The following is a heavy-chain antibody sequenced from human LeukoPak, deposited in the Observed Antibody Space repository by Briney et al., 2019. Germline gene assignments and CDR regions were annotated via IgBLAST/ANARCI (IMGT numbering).Heavy chain of an antibody. V-gene: IGHV1-2*02. CDR3: ARGLSQQLPY. Sequence: ASVKVSCKASGYTFTGYYMHWVRQARGQGLEWMGWINPNSGGTNYAQKLQGRVTMTRDTSISTAYMELSRLRSDDTAVYYCARGLSQQLPYWGQGTLVTVSS. CDR1: GYTFTGYY. D-gene: IGHD6-13*01. CDR2: INPNSGGT. J-gene: IGHJ4*02.